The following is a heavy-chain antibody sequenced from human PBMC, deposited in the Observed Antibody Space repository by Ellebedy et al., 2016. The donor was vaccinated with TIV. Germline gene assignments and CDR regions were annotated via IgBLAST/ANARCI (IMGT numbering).Heavy chain of an antibody. CDR2: IIPIFGRT. J-gene: IGHJ6*02. Sequence: AASVKVSCKASGGTFSSTSAIIWVRQAPGQGLEWMGGIIPIFGRTNFAQKFQGRVTMTTDTSTSTVYMDPRSLRSDDTAVYYCARGLWFGELDVWGQGTTVTVSS. CDR3: ARGLWFGELDV. CDR1: GGTFSSTSA. D-gene: IGHD3-10*01. V-gene: IGHV1-69*05.